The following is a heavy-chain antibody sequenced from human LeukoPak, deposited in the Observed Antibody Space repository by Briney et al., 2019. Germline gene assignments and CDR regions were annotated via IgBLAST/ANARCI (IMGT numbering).Heavy chain of an antibody. V-gene: IGHV4-39*07. Sequence: SETLSLTCTVSGGSISSSDYYWSWIRQPPGKGLECLGNIYYTGSTSYNPSLKSRVTISVDTFRNQFSLHLSSVTAAGTAVYYCARENYCTNGVCWAFDPWGQGTLVTVSS. CDR2: IYYTGST. CDR3: ARENYCTNGVCWAFDP. CDR1: GGSISSSDYY. J-gene: IGHJ5*02. D-gene: IGHD2-8*01.